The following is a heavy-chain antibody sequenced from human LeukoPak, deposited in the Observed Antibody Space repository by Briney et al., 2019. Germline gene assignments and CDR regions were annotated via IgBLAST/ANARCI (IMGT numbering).Heavy chain of an antibody. CDR3: ARDGYCSSTSCYTQYYYYYYYMDV. CDR1: GFTFSSYA. J-gene: IGHJ6*03. D-gene: IGHD2-2*02. V-gene: IGHV3-30*01. CDR2: ISYDGSNK. Sequence: GRSLRLSCAASGFTFSSYAMHWVRQAPGKGLGWVAVISYDGSNKYYADSVKGRFTISRDNSKNTLYLQMNSLRAEDTAVYYCARDGYCSSTSCYTQYYYYYYYMDVWGKGTTVTVSS.